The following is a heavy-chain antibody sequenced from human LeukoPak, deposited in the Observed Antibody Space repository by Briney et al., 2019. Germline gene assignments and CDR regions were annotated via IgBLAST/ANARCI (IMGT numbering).Heavy chain of an antibody. CDR2: IIPIFGTA. D-gene: IGHD6-19*01. Sequence: ASVKVSCKASGGIFSSYAISWVRQAPGQGLEWMGGIIPIFGTANYAQKFQGRVTITTDESTSTAYMELSSLRSEDTAVYYCARGLGQWLAPFDPWGQGTLVTVSS. CDR3: ARGLGQWLAPFDP. CDR1: GGIFSSYA. J-gene: IGHJ5*02. V-gene: IGHV1-69*05.